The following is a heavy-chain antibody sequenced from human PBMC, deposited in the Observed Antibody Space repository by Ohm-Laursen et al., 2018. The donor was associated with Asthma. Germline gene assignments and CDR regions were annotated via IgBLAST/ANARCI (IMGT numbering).Heavy chain of an antibody. CDR2: IKQDGSEK. Sequence: SLRLSCAASGFTFSSYWMSSVRQAPGKGLEWVANIKQDGSEKYYVDSVKGRFTISRDNAKNSLYLQMNSLRAEDTAVYYCARGGRLVSSFVYYWGQGTLVTVSP. J-gene: IGHJ4*02. D-gene: IGHD6-13*01. CDR3: ARGGRLVSSFVYY. CDR1: GFTFSSYW. V-gene: IGHV3-7*01.